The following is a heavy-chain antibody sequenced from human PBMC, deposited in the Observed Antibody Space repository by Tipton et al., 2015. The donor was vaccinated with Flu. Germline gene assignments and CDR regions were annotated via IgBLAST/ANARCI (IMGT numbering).Heavy chain of an antibody. CDR2: ISSSGSTI. CDR1: GFTFSDYY. J-gene: IGHJ6*02. Sequence: SLRLSCAASGFTFSDYYMSWIRQAPGKGLEWVSYISSSGSTIYYADSVKGRFTISRDNAKNSLYLQMNSLRAEDTAVYYCARTQREYYDFWSGYYGAQEGYGMDVWGQGTTVTVSS. V-gene: IGHV3-11*01. CDR3: ARTQREYYDFWSGYYGAQEGYGMDV. D-gene: IGHD3-3*01.